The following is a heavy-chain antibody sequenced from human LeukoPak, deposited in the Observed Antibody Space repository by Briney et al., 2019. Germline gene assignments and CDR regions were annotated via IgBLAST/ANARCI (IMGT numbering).Heavy chain of an antibody. Sequence: GASVKVSCKASGDTFTSYYMRWVRQAPGQGLEWMGIINPSGGSTSYAQKFQGRVTMTRDTSTSTVYMELSSLRSEDTAVYYCARAELRYFDWLLPFDYWGQGTLVTVSS. D-gene: IGHD3-9*01. CDR3: ARAELRYFDWLLPFDY. J-gene: IGHJ4*02. V-gene: IGHV1-46*01. CDR1: GDTFTSYY. CDR2: INPSGGST.